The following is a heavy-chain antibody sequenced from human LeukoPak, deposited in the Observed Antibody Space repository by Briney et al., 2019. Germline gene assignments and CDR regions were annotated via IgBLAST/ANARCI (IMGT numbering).Heavy chain of an antibody. CDR1: GFTFSSYW. CDR3: ARSNQADDY. V-gene: IGHV3-74*01. D-gene: IGHD1-14*01. J-gene: IGHJ4*02. CDR2: INPGGSSI. Sequence: GMFLRLSCAASGFTFSSYWMHWVRQVPGKGLVWVARINPGGSSITYADSVKGRFTISRDNAKNTLYLQMDSLRAEDTGVYYCARSNQADDYWGQGTLVTVSS.